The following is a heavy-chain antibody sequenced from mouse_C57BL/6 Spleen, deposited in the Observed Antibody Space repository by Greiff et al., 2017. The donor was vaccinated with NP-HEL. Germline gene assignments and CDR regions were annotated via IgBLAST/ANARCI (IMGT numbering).Heavy chain of an antibody. J-gene: IGHJ1*03. CDR1: GYTFTSYW. D-gene: IGHD2-5*01. V-gene: IGHV1-55*01. CDR3: ARWRVTTRYCDV. Sequence: QVQLQQPGAELVKPGASVKMSCKASGYTFTSYWITWVKQRPGQGLEWIGDIYPGSGSTNYNEKFKSKATLTVDKSSSTAYMQLSSLTSEDSAVYYCARWRVTTRYCDVWGTGTTVTVSS. CDR2: IYPGSGST.